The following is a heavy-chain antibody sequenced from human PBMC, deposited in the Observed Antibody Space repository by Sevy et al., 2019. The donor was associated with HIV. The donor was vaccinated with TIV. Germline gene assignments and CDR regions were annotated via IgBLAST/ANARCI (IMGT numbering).Heavy chain of an antibody. CDR1: GLTFSSYD. CDR2: IYGTAGVT. J-gene: IGHJ3*01. D-gene: IGHD3-22*01. Sequence: GGSLRLSCAASGLTFSSYDMNWVRQAPGKGLDWVSTIYGTAGVTYYADSVNGRFTISRDNSKNTLFLQMNSLRAEDTAVYYCAGGRFDSSGSFDAFDVWGQGTMVTVSS. V-gene: IGHV3-23*01. CDR3: AGGRFDSSGSFDAFDV.